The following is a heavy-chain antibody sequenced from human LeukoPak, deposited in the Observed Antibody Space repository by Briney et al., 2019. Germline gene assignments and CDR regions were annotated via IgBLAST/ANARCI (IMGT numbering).Heavy chain of an antibody. CDR2: ISAYNGDT. CDR3: AFRGVIPNYFDY. V-gene: IGHV1-18*01. D-gene: IGHD3-10*01. J-gene: IGHJ4*02. CDR1: GYTFKTYS. Sequence: ASVKVSCKASGYTFKTYSFTWVRQAPGQGLKWMGRISAYNGDTNYAQKFQGRVALTADTLTRTGYMELTSLRSDDTAVYYCAFRGVIPNYFDYWGQGSLVSVSS.